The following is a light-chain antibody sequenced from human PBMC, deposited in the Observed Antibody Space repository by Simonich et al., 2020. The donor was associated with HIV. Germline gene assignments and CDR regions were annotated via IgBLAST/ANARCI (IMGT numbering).Light chain of an antibody. Sequence: SYALTQPPSVSVAPGKTARITCGGNNIGSKRVHWYQQRQGQAPVLVVYDDSGRPSGIPERFSGSNSGNTATLTISRVEAGDEADYYCQVWDSSSDHLVFGGGTQLTVL. V-gene: IGLV3-21*03. CDR2: DDS. J-gene: IGLJ7*01. CDR1: NIGSKR. CDR3: QVWDSSSDHLV.